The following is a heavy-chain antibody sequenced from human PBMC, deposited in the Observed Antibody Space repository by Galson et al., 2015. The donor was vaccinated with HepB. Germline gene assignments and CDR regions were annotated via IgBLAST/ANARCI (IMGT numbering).Heavy chain of an antibody. Sequence: SVKVSCKASGGTFSSYAISWVRQAPGQGLEWMGGIIPIFGTANYAQEFQGRVTITADESTSTAYMELSSLRSEDTAVYYCAREGGARGGDWAFDYWGQGTLVTVSS. D-gene: IGHD2-21*02. V-gene: IGHV1-69*13. J-gene: IGHJ4*02. CDR2: IIPIFGTA. CDR3: AREGGARGGDWAFDY. CDR1: GGTFSSYA.